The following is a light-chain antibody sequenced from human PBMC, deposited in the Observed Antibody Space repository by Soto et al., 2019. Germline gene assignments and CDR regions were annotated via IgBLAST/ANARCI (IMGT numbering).Light chain of an antibody. CDR2: WAS. CDR3: QQYYSSPYT. CDR1: QSVFYSSNSKNY. J-gene: IGKJ2*01. V-gene: IGKV4-1*01. Sequence: DIVMTQSPDSLAVSLGERATINCKSSQSVFYSSNSKNYLAWYQQKPGQPPKLLIYWASTRESGVPDRFSGSGSGTDFALTISSLQAEDVAVYHCQQYYSSPYTFGQGTKLEIK.